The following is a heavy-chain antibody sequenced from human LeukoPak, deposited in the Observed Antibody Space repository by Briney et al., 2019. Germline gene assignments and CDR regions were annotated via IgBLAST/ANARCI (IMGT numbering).Heavy chain of an antibody. CDR3: ARGGAVPGTARNYYSGLDV. V-gene: IGHV1-2*02. J-gene: IGHJ6*02. Sequence: GASVKVSCKASGYTFTGYYMHWVRQAPGQGLEWLGWINPNSGATNYVQKFQGRVTVTRDTSISTAYMELSGLRSDDTAVYYCARGGAVPGTARNYYSGLDVWGHGTTVTVSS. CDR1: GYTFTGYY. D-gene: IGHD6-19*01. CDR2: INPNSGAT.